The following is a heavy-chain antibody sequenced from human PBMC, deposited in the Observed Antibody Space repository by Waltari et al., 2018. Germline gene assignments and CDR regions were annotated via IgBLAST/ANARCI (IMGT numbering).Heavy chain of an antibody. CDR3: ARKYDYIWGSRLNYFDY. V-gene: IGHV4-4*02. J-gene: IGHJ4*02. CDR1: GGFISSSNW. CDR2: IYHSGST. Sequence: QVQLQESGPGLVKPSGTLSLTCAVSGGFISSSNWWSWVRQPPGKGLEWIGEIYHSGSTNYNPSLKSRVTISVDKSKNQFSLKLSSVTAADTAVYYCARKYDYIWGSRLNYFDYWGQGTLVTVSS. D-gene: IGHD3-16*01.